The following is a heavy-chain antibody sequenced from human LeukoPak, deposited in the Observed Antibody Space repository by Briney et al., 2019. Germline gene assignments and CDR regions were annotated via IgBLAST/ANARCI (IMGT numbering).Heavy chain of an antibody. CDR3: ARKIAAAGTGNWFDP. D-gene: IGHD6-13*01. J-gene: IGHJ5*02. CDR2: IYYSGST. CDR1: GGSISSSSYY. V-gene: IGHV4-39*01. Sequence: SETLSLTCTVSGGSISSSSYYWGWIRQPPGKGLEWIGSIYYSGSTYYNPSLESRVTISVDTSKNQFSLKLSSVTAADTAVYYCARKIAAAGTGNWFDPWGQGTLVTVSS.